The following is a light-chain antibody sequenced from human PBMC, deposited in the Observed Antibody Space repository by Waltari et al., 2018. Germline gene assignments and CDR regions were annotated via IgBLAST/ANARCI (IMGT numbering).Light chain of an antibody. CDR1: TSDVGGDNL. V-gene: IGLV2-23*01. J-gene: IGLJ2*01. Sequence: QSALTQPASVSGSPGQSITISCTGSTSDVGGDNLVSWYRQFPTKAPQLIIYEGTRRPSGVSSRFSASKSGNTASLTISGLQAEDEALYFCSSYARSDNSVLFGGGTQLSVL. CDR3: SSYARSDNSVL. CDR2: EGT.